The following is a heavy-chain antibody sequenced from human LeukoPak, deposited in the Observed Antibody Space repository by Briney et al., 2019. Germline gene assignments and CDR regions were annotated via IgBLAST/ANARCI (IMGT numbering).Heavy chain of an antibody. CDR2: IYYSVRT. Sequence: SETLSLTCTVSGGSISSSSYYWGWLRQPPGEGLQWIGSIYYSVRTYYKPSLRSRVTISVDTSKNQFSMKLSSVTAADTAVYYCARHAAGGNYGLHFDYWGQGTLVTVSS. CDR1: GGSISSSSYY. V-gene: IGHV4-39*01. J-gene: IGHJ4*02. CDR3: ARHAAGGNYGLHFDY. D-gene: IGHD3-10*01.